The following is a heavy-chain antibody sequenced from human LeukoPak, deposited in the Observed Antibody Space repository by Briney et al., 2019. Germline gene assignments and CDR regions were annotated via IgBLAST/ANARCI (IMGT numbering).Heavy chain of an antibody. CDR2: INPSGGST. CDR1: GYTFTSYY. V-gene: IGHV1-46*01. D-gene: IGHD6-13*01. Sequence: GASVKVSCKASGYTFTSYYMHWVRQAPGQGLEWMGIINPSGGSTSYAQKFQGRVTMTRDTSTITVYMELSSLRSEDTAVYYCASPSEQQRVVDYHEGMDVWGQGTTVTVSS. J-gene: IGHJ6*02. CDR3: ASPSEQQRVVDYHEGMDV.